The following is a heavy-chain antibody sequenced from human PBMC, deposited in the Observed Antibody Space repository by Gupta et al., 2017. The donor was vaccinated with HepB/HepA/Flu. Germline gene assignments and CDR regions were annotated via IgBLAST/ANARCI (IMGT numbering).Heavy chain of an antibody. V-gene: IGHV1-2*02. D-gene: IGHD7-27*01. CDR2: INPNTGGT. J-gene: IGHJ4*02. CDR3: ARDGDCPLNGDCDH. CDR1: GYSFTGYY. Sequence: QVQLVQSGAEVKKPGTSVKVSCEASGYSFTGYYIHWVRQAPGQGLEWMGWINPNTGGTEYAQKFQDRVTVTRDTSSQTIFLELRRLMSDDTAVYYCARDGDCPLNGDCDHWGQGTLVSVSS.